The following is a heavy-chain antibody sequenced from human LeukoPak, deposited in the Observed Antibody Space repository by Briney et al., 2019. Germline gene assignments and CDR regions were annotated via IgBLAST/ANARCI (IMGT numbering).Heavy chain of an antibody. CDR3: AKDVGIVSQH. Sequence: GGSLRLSCAASGFTFSSYAMSWVRQPPPKVLEWVSGITGSAGSTYYADSVKGRFTISRDNSKSTLYLQMNSLRAEDTAVYYCAKDVGIVSQHWGQGTLVTVSS. J-gene: IGHJ1*01. D-gene: IGHD3-22*01. V-gene: IGHV3-23*01. CDR1: GFTFSSYA. CDR2: ITGSAGST.